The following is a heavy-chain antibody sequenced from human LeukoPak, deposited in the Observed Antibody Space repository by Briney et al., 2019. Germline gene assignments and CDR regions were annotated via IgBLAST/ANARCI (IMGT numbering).Heavy chain of an antibody. D-gene: IGHD4-11*01. V-gene: IGHV4-34*01. CDR1: GGSFSGYF. CDR3: ARPKSQYYSNYVDY. CDR2: INHSGST. J-gene: IGHJ4*02. Sequence: SETLSLTCAVYGGSFSGYFWSWIRQPPGKGLEWIGEINHSGSTYYNPSLKSRVTISVDTSKNQFSLKLSSVTAADTAVYYCARPKSQYYSNYVDYWGQGTLVTVSS.